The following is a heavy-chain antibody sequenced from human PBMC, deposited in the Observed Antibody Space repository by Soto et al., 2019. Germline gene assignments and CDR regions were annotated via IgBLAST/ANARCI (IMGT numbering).Heavy chain of an antibody. CDR3: ARPYGYCINGNCYSAFDY. CDR1: GYSFTSYG. V-gene: IGHV1-18*01. D-gene: IGHD2-15*01. Sequence: QVQLVQSGTEVKKPGASVRVSCKTSGYSFTSYGVSWVRQTPGQGLEWMGWIVVYNGHTNYAQKFQGRVTMTTDISASTAYMELGSLRSDDTAVYYCARPYGYCINGNCYSAFDYWGQGTLVTVSS. J-gene: IGHJ4*02. CDR2: IVVYNGHT.